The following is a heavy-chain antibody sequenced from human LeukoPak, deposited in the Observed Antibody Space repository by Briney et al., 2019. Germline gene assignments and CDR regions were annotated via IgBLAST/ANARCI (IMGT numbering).Heavy chain of an antibody. CDR1: GGSFSGYY. J-gene: IGHJ4*02. CDR2: IYYSGST. D-gene: IGHD6-19*01. V-gene: IGHV4-31*11. CDR3: ARVLIGGWLDY. Sequence: PSETLSLTCAVYGGSFSGYYWSWIRQHPGKGLEWIGYIYYSGSTYYNPSLKSRVTISVDTSKNQFSLKLSSVTAADTAVYYCARVLIGGWLDYWGQGTLVTVSS.